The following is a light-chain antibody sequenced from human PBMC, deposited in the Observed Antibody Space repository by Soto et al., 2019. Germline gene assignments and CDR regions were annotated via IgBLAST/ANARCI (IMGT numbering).Light chain of an antibody. CDR1: QSVGIY. V-gene: IGKV3-11*01. CDR2: DAS. CDR3: QQRTNWPPLT. J-gene: IGKJ4*01. Sequence: EIVLTQSPATLSLSPGERATLSCRASQSVGIYLAWYQQKPGKAPRLIIYDASNRATGIPARFSGSGSGKDFTLTVRGLAPEDFAVYYCQQRTNWPPLTFGGGTKVEMK.